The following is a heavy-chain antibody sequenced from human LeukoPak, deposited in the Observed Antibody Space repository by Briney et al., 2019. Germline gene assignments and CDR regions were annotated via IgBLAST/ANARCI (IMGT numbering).Heavy chain of an antibody. CDR2: IYYSGST. CDR3: ARVRSYYYDSSGYYFDY. J-gene: IGHJ4*02. Sequence: PSETLSLTCTVPGGSISSYYWSWIRQPPGKGLEWIGYIYYSGSTNYNPSLKSRVTISVDTSKNQFSLKLSSVTAADTAVYYCARVRSYYYDSSGYYFDYWGQGTLVTVSS. V-gene: IGHV4-59*01. CDR1: GGSISSYY. D-gene: IGHD3-22*01.